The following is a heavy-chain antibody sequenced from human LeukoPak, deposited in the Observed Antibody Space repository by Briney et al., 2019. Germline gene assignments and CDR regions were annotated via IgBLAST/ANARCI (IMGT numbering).Heavy chain of an antibody. CDR1: GFSFSSYA. V-gene: IGHV3-23*01. J-gene: IGHJ4*02. CDR2: ISGGGEST. D-gene: IGHD3-3*01. CDR3: AKDYETFDY. Sequence: GGSLRVSCAASGFSFSSYAMSWVRQAPGKGLEWVSGISGGGESTYYAASVKVRFTISRDNSKNTLYLQMNSLRAEDTAVYYCAKDYETFDYWGQGTLVTVSS.